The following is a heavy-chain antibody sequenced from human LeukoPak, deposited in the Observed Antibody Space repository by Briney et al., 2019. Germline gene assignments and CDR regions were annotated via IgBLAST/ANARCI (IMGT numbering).Heavy chain of an antibody. V-gene: IGHV3-7*01. CDR2: IKQDGSDK. CDR3: ARADYDYVWGSYRQYYFDY. J-gene: IGHJ4*02. D-gene: IGHD3-16*02. CDR1: GFTFSSYW. Sequence: GGSLRLSCAASGFTFSSYWMSWVRQAPGKGLEWVANIKQDGSDKYYVDSVKGRFTISRDNAKNSLYLQMNSLRAEDTAVYYCARADYDYVWGSYRQYYFDYWGQGTLVTVSS.